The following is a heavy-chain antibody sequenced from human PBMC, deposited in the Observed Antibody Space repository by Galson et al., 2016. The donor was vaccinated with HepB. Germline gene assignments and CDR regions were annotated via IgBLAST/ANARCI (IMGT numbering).Heavy chain of an antibody. CDR3: AKRIAACTTGRAFDI. J-gene: IGHJ3*02. D-gene: IGHD1-1*01. CDR1: GFTFSSYT. V-gene: IGHV3-23*01. Sequence: SLRLSCAASGFTFSSYTMTWVRQAPGKGLEWVSGIAGSGGSTYYADSVKGRFTISRDNSKNTLYLQMNSLRAEDTSVYYCAKRIAACTTGRAFDIWGQGTIVTGSS. CDR2: IAGSGGST.